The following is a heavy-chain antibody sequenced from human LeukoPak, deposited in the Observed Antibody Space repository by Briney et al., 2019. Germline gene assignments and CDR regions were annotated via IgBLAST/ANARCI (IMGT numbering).Heavy chain of an antibody. CDR3: AREYYDILTGYLKTYYYYGMDV. J-gene: IGHJ6*02. CDR2: ISSSSSYI. V-gene: IGHV3-21*01. D-gene: IGHD3-9*01. Sequence: GGSLRLSCAASGFTFSSYWMSWVRQAPGKGLEWVSSISSSSSYIYYADSVKGRFTISRDNAKNSLYLQMNSLRAEDTAVYYCAREYYDILTGYLKTYYYYGMDVWGQGTTVTVSS. CDR1: GFTFSSYW.